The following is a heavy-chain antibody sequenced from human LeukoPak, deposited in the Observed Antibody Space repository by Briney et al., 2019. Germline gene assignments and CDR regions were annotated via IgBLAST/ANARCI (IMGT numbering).Heavy chain of an antibody. D-gene: IGHD6-13*01. CDR3: AKLGANIAL. Sequence: GGSLRLSCAASGFTFSSYWMHWVRQAPGKGLVWVSRINSDGSSTSYADSVKGRFTISRDNSKNTLYLQMNSLRVEDTAVYYCAKLGANIALWGQGTLVTVSS. CDR2: INSDGSST. V-gene: IGHV3-74*01. J-gene: IGHJ1*01. CDR1: GFTFSSYW.